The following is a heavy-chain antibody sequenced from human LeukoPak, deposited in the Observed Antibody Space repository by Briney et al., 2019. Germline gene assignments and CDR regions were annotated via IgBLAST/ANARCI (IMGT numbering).Heavy chain of an antibody. D-gene: IGHD3-22*01. Sequence: PGGSLRLSCAASGLTFSTYAMHWVRQAPGKGLEWVAVLSYDGNIEYYAPSVKGRFSISRDNFKNTLFLQMNSLRADDTAVYYCAKEYGWYYYDSSGYYLHRIYYYYGMDVWGQGTTVTVSS. CDR2: LSYDGNIE. V-gene: IGHV3-30*18. CDR3: AKEYGWYYYDSSGYYLHRIYYYYGMDV. CDR1: GLTFSTYA. J-gene: IGHJ6*02.